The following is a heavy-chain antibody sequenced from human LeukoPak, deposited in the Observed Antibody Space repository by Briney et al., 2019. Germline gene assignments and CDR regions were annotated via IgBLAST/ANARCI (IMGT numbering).Heavy chain of an antibody. CDR3: ARDIYYYDSSGYYYKNWFDP. CDR2: IYHSGST. CDR1: GGSISSGGYS. D-gene: IGHD3-22*01. Sequence: SQTLSLTCAVSGGSISSGGYSWSWIRQPPGTGLEWIGYIYHSGSTYYNPSLKSRVTISVDRSKNQFSLKLSSVTAADTAVYYCARDIYYYDSSGYYYKNWFDPWGQGTLVTVSS. J-gene: IGHJ5*02. V-gene: IGHV4-30-2*01.